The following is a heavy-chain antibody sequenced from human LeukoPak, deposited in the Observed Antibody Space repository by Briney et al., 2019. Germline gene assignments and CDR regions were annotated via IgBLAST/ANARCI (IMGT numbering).Heavy chain of an antibody. CDR2: IKSKTDGGTT. V-gene: IGHV3-15*01. CDR1: GFTFSNAW. CDR3: TTDFGRMRVKQQLVPY. D-gene: IGHD6-13*01. J-gene: IGHJ4*02. Sequence: PGGSLRLSCAASGFTFSNAWMSWVRQAPGKGLEWVGRIKSKTDGGTTDYAAPVKGRFTISRDDSKNTLYLQMNSLKTEDTAVYYCTTDFGRMRVKQQLVPYWGQGTLVTVSS.